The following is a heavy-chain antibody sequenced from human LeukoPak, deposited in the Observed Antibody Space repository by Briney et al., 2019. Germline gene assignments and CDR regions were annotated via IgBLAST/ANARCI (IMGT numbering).Heavy chain of an antibody. CDR1: GFVFEDYA. CDR3: AKDMGGYDVWSTYDV. D-gene: IGHD3-3*01. J-gene: IGHJ6*04. V-gene: IGHV3-43D*03. CDR2: ITWDDSSA. Sequence: GGSLRLSCVASGFVFEDYAMHWVRQVPGRGLEWVSLITWDDSSAYYAYSVKGRFTISRDNSKNSLYLQMNSLRAEDTALYYCAKDMGGYDVWSTYDVWGKGTTVTVSS.